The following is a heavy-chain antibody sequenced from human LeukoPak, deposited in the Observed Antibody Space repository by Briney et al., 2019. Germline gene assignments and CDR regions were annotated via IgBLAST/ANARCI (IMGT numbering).Heavy chain of an antibody. V-gene: IGHV4-39*02. J-gene: IGHJ5*02. Sequence: SETLSLTCTVSGGSISSSSYYWGWIRQPPGKGLEWIGSIYYSGSTYYNPSLKSRVTISVDTSKNQFSLKLSSVTAADTAVYYCARDAYCTNGVCYTSVNWFDPWGQGTLVTVSS. D-gene: IGHD2-8*01. CDR2: IYYSGST. CDR3: ARDAYCTNGVCYTSVNWFDP. CDR1: GGSISSSSYY.